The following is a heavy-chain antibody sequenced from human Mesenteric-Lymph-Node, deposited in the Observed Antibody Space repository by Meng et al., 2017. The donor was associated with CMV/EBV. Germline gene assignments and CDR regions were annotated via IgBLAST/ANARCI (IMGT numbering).Heavy chain of an antibody. CDR3: ARGNFDWQHPPDY. J-gene: IGHJ4*02. V-gene: IGHV3-7*03. CDR1: GITFSSSW. D-gene: IGHD3-9*01. CDR2: INPDGSTK. Sequence: GGSLRLSCVASGITFSSSWMTWVRQTPGKGLEWLANINPDGSTKNYVDSVKGRFTISRDNAKSSLYLQMNSLRAEDTALYYCARGNFDWQHPPDYWGQGTLVTVSS.